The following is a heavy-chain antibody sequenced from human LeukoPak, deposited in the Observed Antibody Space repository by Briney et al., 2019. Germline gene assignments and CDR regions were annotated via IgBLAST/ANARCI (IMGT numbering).Heavy chain of an antibody. CDR1: GYTFTSYE. V-gene: IGHV1-8*03. D-gene: IGHD3-10*01. CDR2: MNPNSGNA. J-gene: IGHJ4*02. Sequence: ASVKVSCKASGYTFTSYEINWVRQATGQGLEWMGWMNPNSGNAGYAQKFQGRVTITRNTSISTAYMELSSLRSEDTAVYYCARGKVITMVRGVPKVYFDYWGQGTLVTVSS. CDR3: ARGKVITMVRGVPKVYFDY.